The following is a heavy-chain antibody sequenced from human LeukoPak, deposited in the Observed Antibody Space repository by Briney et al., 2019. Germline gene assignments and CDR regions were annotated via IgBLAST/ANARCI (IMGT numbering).Heavy chain of an antibody. D-gene: IGHD2-15*01. Sequence: PGGPLRLSCAAAGFIFSSHSMNWVRQAPGKGLEWVSTISLGGDNTHYADAVEGRFTISRDNSKNTLLLQMNSLRAEDTAVYFCATDPSTGYDWFDPWGQGTLVTVSS. J-gene: IGHJ5*02. V-gene: IGHV3-23*01. CDR2: ISLGGDNT. CDR1: GFIFSSHS. CDR3: ATDPSTGYDWFDP.